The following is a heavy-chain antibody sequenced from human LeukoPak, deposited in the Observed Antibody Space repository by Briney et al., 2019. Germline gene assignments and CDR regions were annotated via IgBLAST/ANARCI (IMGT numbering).Heavy chain of an antibody. CDR2: ISGSGTTK. CDR3: MTRDTSGY. V-gene: IGHV3-48*03. J-gene: IGHJ4*02. CDR1: GLTFRSYE. Sequence: GESLRLSCAVSGLTFRSYEMNWVRQAPGKGLEWVSYISGSGTTKYYADSVKGRFTISRDKSKNTLYLQMRSLRAEDTAVYYCMTRDTSGYWGQGTLVTVSS. D-gene: IGHD3-10*01.